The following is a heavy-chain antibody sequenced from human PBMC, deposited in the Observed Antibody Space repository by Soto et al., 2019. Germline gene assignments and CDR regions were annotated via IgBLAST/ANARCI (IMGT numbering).Heavy chain of an antibody. CDR3: AKDLGSYLSPAFDY. V-gene: IGHV1-2*02. Sequence: ASVKVSCKASGYTFSAYYIHWVRQAPGQGLAWMGWINPNSRDTNNAQRFQGRVSMTRDASTQTAHMELSRLRPEDTAVYYCAKDLGSYLSPAFDYWGLGTLVTVSS. D-gene: IGHD1-26*01. CDR1: GYTFSAYY. J-gene: IGHJ4*02. CDR2: INPNSRDT.